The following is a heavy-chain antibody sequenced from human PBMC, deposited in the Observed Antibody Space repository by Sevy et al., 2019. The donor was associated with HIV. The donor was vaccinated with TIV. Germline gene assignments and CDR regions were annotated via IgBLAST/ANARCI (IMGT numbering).Heavy chain of an antibody. V-gene: IGHV3-21*04. CDR3: ARDFTIFGVVSGIDY. CDR1: GFNFRTYS. D-gene: IGHD3-3*01. Sequence: GGSLRLSCAASGFNFRTYSMNWVRQAPGKGLEWLSSISDVSRYINYSDSVKGGFTISRANAKNLLFLQMNNLRVEDTAIYYCARDFTIFGVVSGIDYWGQGNLVTVSS. CDR2: ISDVSRYI. J-gene: IGHJ4*02.